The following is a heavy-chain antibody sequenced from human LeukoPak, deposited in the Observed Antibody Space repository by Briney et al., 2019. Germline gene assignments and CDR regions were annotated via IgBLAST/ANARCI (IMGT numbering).Heavy chain of an antibody. V-gene: IGHV3-23*01. Sequence: HAGGSLRLSCAASGFTFSSYAMSWVRQAPGKGLEWVSAISGSGGSTHYADSVKGRFTISRDNSKHTLYLQMNSLRAEDTAVYYCAKDGPPYSSGWRYYYYYYYMDVWGKGTTVTVSS. CDR2: ISGSGGST. CDR1: GFTFSSYA. D-gene: IGHD6-19*01. CDR3: AKDGPPYSSGWRYYYYYYYMDV. J-gene: IGHJ6*03.